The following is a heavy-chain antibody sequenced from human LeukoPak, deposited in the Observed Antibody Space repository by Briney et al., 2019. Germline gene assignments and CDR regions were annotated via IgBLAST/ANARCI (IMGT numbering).Heavy chain of an antibody. CDR3: AKDLSGYSYGYGDAFDI. CDR2: ISGSGGST. J-gene: IGHJ3*02. Sequence: PGGSLRLSCAASGSTFSSYAMSWVRQAPGKGLEWVSAISGSGGSTYYADSVKGRFTISRDNSKNTLYLQMNSLRAEDTAVYYCAKDLSGYSYGYGDAFDIWGQGTMVTVSS. V-gene: IGHV3-23*01. D-gene: IGHD5-18*01. CDR1: GSTFSSYA.